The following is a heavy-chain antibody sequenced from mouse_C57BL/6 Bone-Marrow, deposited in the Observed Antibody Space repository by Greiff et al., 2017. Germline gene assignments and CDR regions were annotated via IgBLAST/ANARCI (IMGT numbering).Heavy chain of an antibody. D-gene: IGHD1-1*01. CDR3: ARLYYYGSSSYYFDY. CDR1: GFTFSDYY. J-gene: IGHJ2*01. Sequence: EVKLVESGGGLVQPGGSLKLSCAASGFTFSDYYMYWVRQTPEKRLEWVAYISNGGGSTYYPDTVKGRFTISRDNAKNTLYLQMSRLKSEDTAMYYWARLYYYGSSSYYFDYWGQGTTLTVSS. CDR2: ISNGGGST. V-gene: IGHV5-12*01.